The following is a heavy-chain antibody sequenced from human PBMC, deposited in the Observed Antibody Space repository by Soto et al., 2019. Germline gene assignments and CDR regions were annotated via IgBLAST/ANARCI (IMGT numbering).Heavy chain of an antibody. Sequence: QVQVEQSGAEVKKPGSSVKVSCKASGGTFSTAAISWVRQAPGQGLEWMGGIMPIFRTADYAQKFQGRVTITADESTSTAYLELRSLSSEDTAIYYCARDQDRLQLGGSYYYIMDGWGQGTTVTVSS. V-gene: IGHV1-69*12. D-gene: IGHD5-12*01. CDR1: GGTFSTAA. J-gene: IGHJ6*02. CDR2: IMPIFRTA. CDR3: ARDQDRLQLGGSYYYIMDG.